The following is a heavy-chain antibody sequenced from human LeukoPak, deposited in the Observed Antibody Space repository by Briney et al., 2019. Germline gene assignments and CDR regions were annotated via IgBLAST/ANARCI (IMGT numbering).Heavy chain of an antibody. CDR1: GFTFSSYA. D-gene: IGHD6-19*01. V-gene: IGHV3-30-3*01. Sequence: GGSLRLSCAASGFTFSSYAMHWVRQAPGKGLEWVAVISYDGSNKFYADSVKGRFTISRDNSKNTLYLQMNSLRAEDTAVYYCARSYSSGWTDFDYWGQGTLVTVSS. J-gene: IGHJ4*02. CDR3: ARSYSSGWTDFDY. CDR2: ISYDGSNK.